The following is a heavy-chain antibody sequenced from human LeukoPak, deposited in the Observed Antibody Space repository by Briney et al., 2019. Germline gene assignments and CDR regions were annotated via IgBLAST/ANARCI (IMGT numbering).Heavy chain of an antibody. CDR3: ARETYSSFDS. CDR1: GFTFSDYA. J-gene: IGHJ4*02. D-gene: IGHD6-13*01. CDR2: ISYDRCNK. V-gene: IGHV3-30*10. Sequence: GRSLRLSCAASGFTFSDYAMHWVRQAPGKGLEWVAFISYDRCNKYFTDSVKGRFTISRDNSKNTLYLQMNSLRAEDTAVYYCARETYSSFDSWGQGTLVTVSS.